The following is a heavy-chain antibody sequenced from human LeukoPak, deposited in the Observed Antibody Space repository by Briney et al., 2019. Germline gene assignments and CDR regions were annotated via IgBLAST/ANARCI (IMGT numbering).Heavy chain of an antibody. CDR2: ISWNSGSI. Sequence: GGSLRLSCAASGFTFDDYAMHWVRHAPGKGLEWVSGISWNSGSIGYADSVKGRFTISRDNAKNSQYLQMNSLRAEDTALYYCAKVGGYYYDSNPIDYWAQGPLVTVSS. CDR1: GFTFDDYA. D-gene: IGHD3-22*01. J-gene: IGHJ4*02. V-gene: IGHV3-9*01. CDR3: AKVGGYYYDSNPIDY.